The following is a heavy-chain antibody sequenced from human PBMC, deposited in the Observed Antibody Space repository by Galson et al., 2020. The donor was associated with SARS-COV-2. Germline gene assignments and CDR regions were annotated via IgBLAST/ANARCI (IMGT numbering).Heavy chain of an antibody. V-gene: IGHV1-2*02. CDR2: INPNNGGT. CDR1: GYTFTGYY. D-gene: IGHD3-3*01. CDR3: ARDYDLRDYYYYGMDV. J-gene: IGHJ6*02. Sequence: ASVKVSCKASGYTFTGYYMHWVRQAPGQGLEWMGWINPNNGGTHYSQKFQGRVTMTRDTSISTAYMELSRLRSDDTAVYYCARDYDLRDYYYYGMDVWGQGTTVTGSS.